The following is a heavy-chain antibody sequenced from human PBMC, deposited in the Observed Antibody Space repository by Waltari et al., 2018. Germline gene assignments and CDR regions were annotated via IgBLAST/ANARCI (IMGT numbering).Heavy chain of an antibody. V-gene: IGHV1-2*02. CDR2: INPNSGGT. CDR3: ARGPTRVPLDY. D-gene: IGHD2-2*01. J-gene: IGHJ4*02. Sequence: QVQLGQSGAGVRKLGASVKASCKAPGYTFTAYYMQWGRQAPGQGLEWMGWINPNSGGTNYAQKFQGRVTMTRDTAISTAYMELSRLRSDDTAVYYCARGPTRVPLDYWGQGTLVTVSS. CDR1: GYTFTAYY.